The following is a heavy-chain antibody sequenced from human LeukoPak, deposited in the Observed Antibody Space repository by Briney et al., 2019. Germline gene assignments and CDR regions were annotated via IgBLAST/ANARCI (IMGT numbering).Heavy chain of an antibody. CDR1: GGTFSSYA. Sequence: ASVKVSCKASGGTFSSYAISWVRQAPGQGLEWMGWISAYNGNTNYAQKLQGRVTMTTDTSTSTAYMELRSLRSDDTAVYYCARGDYGDSFDYWGQGTLVTVSS. D-gene: IGHD4-17*01. CDR3: ARGDYGDSFDY. V-gene: IGHV1-18*01. J-gene: IGHJ4*02. CDR2: ISAYNGNT.